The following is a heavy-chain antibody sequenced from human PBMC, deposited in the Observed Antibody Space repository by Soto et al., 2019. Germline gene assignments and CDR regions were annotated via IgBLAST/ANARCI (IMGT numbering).Heavy chain of an antibody. D-gene: IGHD5-12*01. CDR1: GFTFSSYG. CDR2: ISYDGSNK. J-gene: IGHJ4*02. V-gene: IGHV3-30*18. CDR3: AKDLDYPYYFEY. Sequence: PGGSLRLSCAASGFTFSSYGMHWVRQAPGKGLEWVAVISYDGSNKFYADSVKGRFTISRDNSKNTLYLQMNSLRAEDTAVYYCAKDLDYPYYFEYWGQGTLVTVSS.